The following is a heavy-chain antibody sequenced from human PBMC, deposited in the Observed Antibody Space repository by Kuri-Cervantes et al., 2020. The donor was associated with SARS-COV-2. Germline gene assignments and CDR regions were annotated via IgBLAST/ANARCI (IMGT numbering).Heavy chain of an antibody. CDR1: GYTFTGYY. V-gene: IGHV1-2*04. Sequence: ASVKVSCKASGYTFTGYYMHWVRQAPGQGLEWMGWINPNSGGTNYAQKFQGWVTMTRDTSASTAYMELSSLRSEDMAVYYCARSRTGAYCSGGSCYSVVYYYGMDVWGQATTATVSS. J-gene: IGHJ6*02. D-gene: IGHD2-15*01. CDR3: ARSRTGAYCSGGSCYSVVYYYGMDV. CDR2: INPNSGGT.